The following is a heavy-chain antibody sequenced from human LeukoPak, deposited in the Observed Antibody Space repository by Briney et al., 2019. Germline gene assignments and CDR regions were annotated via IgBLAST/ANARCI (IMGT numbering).Heavy chain of an antibody. D-gene: IGHD2-15*01. Sequence: GGALRLSCAASGFPLSSYSINWVRQAPGKGLEWVSYISSSGSAIYYVDSVKGRFTVSRDNAKNSLFLQMNSPKAEVKAVYYCVRVKGSYFDYWGQGALVTVSS. V-gene: IGHV3-48*01. J-gene: IGHJ4*02. CDR2: ISSSGSAI. CDR1: GFPLSSYS. CDR3: VRVKGSYFDY.